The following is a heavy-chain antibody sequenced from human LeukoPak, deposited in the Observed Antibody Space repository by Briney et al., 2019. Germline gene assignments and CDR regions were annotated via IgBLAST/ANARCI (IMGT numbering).Heavy chain of an antibody. CDR3: ANLHDY. CDR1: GFTFSSYW. CDR2: ISYDGSIK. V-gene: IGHV3-30*18. Sequence: GGSLRLSCAASGFTFSSYWMNWVRQAPGKGLEWVAVISYDGSIKYYADSVKGRSTISRDNSKNILFLQMSSLRVEDTAVYYCANLHDYWGQGTLVTVPS. J-gene: IGHJ4*02.